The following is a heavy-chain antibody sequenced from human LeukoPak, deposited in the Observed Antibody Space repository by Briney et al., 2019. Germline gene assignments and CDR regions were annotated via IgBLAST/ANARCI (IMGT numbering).Heavy chain of an antibody. CDR1: GGTFSSYT. CDR2: IIPILGIA. Sequence: SVKVSCKASGGTFSSYTISWVRQAPGQGLEWMGRIIPILGIANYAQKFQGRVTITADKSTSTAYMELSSLRSEDTAVYYCARGRYYYDSLMWYFDDWGQGTLVTVSS. CDR3: ARGRYYYDSLMWYFDD. J-gene: IGHJ4*02. V-gene: IGHV1-69*02. D-gene: IGHD3-22*01.